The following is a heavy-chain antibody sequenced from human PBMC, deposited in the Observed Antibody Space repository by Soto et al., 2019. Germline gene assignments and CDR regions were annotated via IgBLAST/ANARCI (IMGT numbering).Heavy chain of an antibody. D-gene: IGHD3-22*01. Sequence: QLQLQESGPGLVKPSETLSLTCTVSGGSISSSSYYWGWIRQPPGKGLEWIGSIYYSGSTYYNPSLKSRVSISADTSKNQFSLKRSSVTAADTAVYYCARDRFGYYYDSSGYDYWGQGTLVTVSS. CDR2: IYYSGST. V-gene: IGHV4-39*02. CDR1: GGSISSSSYY. J-gene: IGHJ4*02. CDR3: ARDRFGYYYDSSGYDY.